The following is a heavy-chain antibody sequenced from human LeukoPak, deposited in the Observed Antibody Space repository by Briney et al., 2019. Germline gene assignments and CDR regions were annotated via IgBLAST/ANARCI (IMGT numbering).Heavy chain of an antibody. CDR1: GYSENFYG. D-gene: IGHD3-10*01. J-gene: IGHJ6*03. CDR3: ARSYGSGSYYNPGDV. Sequence: ASVKVSCKTSGYSENFYGITWVRQVAGQGLEWMGWISAQHGQTEYAPNSQDRVTMTTDTYTNTAYMELRSLRSDDTAVYYCARSYGSGSYYNPGDVWGKGTTVTVSS. CDR2: ISAQHGQT. V-gene: IGHV1-18*01.